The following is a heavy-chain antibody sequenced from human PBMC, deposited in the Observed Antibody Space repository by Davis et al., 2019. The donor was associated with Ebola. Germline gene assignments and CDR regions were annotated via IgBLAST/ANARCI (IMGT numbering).Heavy chain of an antibody. V-gene: IGHV4-39*07. CDR3: ATGSERYYYGSGSYYDAFDI. J-gene: IGHJ3*02. Sequence: MPSETLSLTCTVSGGSISSSSYYWGWIRQPPGKGLEWIGSIYYSGSTYYNPSLKSRVTISVDTSKNQFSLKLSSVTAADTAVYYCATGSERYYYGSGSYYDAFDIWGQGTMVTVSS. D-gene: IGHD3-10*01. CDR2: IYYSGST. CDR1: GGSISSSSYY.